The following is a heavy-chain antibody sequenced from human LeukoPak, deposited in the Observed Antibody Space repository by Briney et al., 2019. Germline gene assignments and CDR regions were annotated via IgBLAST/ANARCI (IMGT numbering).Heavy chain of an antibody. CDR2: ISYEGSNI. CDR3: AKDLDYGGNSGGASDV. Sequence: GGSLRLSCAASGFMFNNYAMHWVRQAPGKGLEWVAVISYEGSNIQYADSVKGRFTISRDNSKNTLYLQMNSLRVEDTAVYYCAKDLDYGGNSGGASDVWGQGTTVSVSS. V-gene: IGHV3-30-3*01. J-gene: IGHJ3*01. CDR1: GFMFNNYA. D-gene: IGHD4-23*01.